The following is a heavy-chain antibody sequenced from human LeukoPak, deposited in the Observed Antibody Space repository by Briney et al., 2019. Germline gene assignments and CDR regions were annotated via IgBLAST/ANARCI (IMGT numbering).Heavy chain of an antibody. Sequence: ASVKVSCKASGYTFTGYYMHWVRQAPGQGLEWMGWINPNSGGTNYAQKFQGRVTMTRDTSISTAYMELSRLRSDDTAVYYCARAQGYDSSVRRGYFDYWGQGTLVTVSS. V-gene: IGHV1-2*02. CDR1: GYTFTGYY. J-gene: IGHJ4*02. CDR2: INPNSGGT. D-gene: IGHD3-22*01. CDR3: ARAQGYDSSVRRGYFDY.